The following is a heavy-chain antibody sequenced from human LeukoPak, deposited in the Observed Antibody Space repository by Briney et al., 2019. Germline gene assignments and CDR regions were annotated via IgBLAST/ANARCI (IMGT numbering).Heavy chain of an antibody. CDR2: IKQDGSEK. Sequence: GGSLRLSCAASGFIFSSYWMSWVRQAPGKGLEWVANIKQDGSEKYYVDSVKGRFTISRDNAKHSLSLQMNSLRAEDTAVYYCARGYSSSPRGQGTLVTVSS. V-gene: IGHV3-7*01. CDR1: GFIFSSYW. J-gene: IGHJ4*02. CDR3: ARGYSSSP. D-gene: IGHD6-13*01.